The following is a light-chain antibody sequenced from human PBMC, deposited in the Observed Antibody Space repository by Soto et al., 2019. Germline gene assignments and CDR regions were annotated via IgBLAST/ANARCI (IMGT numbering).Light chain of an antibody. CDR2: RAS. Sequence: PVERATLSCRSSQSVSSNYLAWYQQKPGQTPKVLIYRASTRATGIPDRFSGSGSGTDFTLTISRLEAEDFAVYYCQQYGSSPLTFGGGTKVDI. CDR3: QQYGSSPLT. J-gene: IGKJ4*01. CDR1: QSVSSNY. V-gene: IGKV3-20*01.